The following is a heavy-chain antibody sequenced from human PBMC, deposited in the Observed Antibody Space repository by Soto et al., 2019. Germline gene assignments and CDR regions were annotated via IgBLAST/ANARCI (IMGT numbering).Heavy chain of an antibody. CDR3: ARSFVVVTDFDY. CDR2: INAGNGNT. V-gene: IGHV1-3*05. J-gene: IGHJ4*02. Sequence: QVQLVQSGAEEKKPGASVKVSCKASGYTFTSYAMHWVRQAPGQRLEWMGWINAGNGNTKYSQKFQGRDTITRDTSANTAYMELSSLRSEDTAVYYCARSFVVVTDFDYWGQGTLVTVSS. D-gene: IGHD2-21*02. CDR1: GYTFTSYA.